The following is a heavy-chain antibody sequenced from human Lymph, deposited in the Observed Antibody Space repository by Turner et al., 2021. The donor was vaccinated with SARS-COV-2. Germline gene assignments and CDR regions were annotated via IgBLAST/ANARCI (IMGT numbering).Heavy chain of an antibody. Sequence: QVQLQESGPGLVKPSQNLSLTCTVSGGSISSGDYYWSWIRQPPGKGLEWIGYIYYSGRTYYNPSLKSRVTISVDTSKNQFSLKLSSVTAADTAVYYCARVVVLRRAYFDYWGQGTLVTVSS. D-gene: IGHD2-8*01. V-gene: IGHV4-30-4*01. CDR2: IYYSGRT. CDR1: GGSISSGDYY. CDR3: ARVVVLRRAYFDY. J-gene: IGHJ4*02.